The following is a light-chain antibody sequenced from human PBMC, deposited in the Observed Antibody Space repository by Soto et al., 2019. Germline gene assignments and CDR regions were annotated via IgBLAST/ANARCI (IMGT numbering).Light chain of an antibody. CDR1: QSVSSN. Sequence: EIVMTQSPATLSVSPGERATLSCRASQSVSSNLAWYQQKPGQAPRLLIYGASTRATGIPARFSGSGSGTDFTLTISSLQPEDVATYYCQKYNSAPQTFGPGTKVDIK. CDR2: GAS. CDR3: QKYNSAPQT. V-gene: IGKV3-15*01. J-gene: IGKJ3*01.